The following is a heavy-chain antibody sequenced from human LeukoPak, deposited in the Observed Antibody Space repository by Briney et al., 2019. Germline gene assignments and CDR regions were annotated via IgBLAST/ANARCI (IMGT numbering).Heavy chain of an antibody. D-gene: IGHD2-15*01. CDR3: ARASYCSDGSCYSDY. J-gene: IGHJ4*02. CDR2: ISAYNGNT. V-gene: IGHV1-18*01. CDR1: GYTFTSYS. Sequence: ASVTVSCKASGYTFTSYSISWVRQAPGQGLEWIGWISAYNGNTTYAQKVKGRVTMTTDTSTSTAYMELRSLKSDDTAVYYCARASYCSDGSCYSDYWGQGTLVTVSS.